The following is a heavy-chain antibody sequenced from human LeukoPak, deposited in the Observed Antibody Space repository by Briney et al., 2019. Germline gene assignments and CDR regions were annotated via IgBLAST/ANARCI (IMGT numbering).Heavy chain of an antibody. CDR1: GGSFSGYY. Sequence: SETLSLTCAVYGGSFSGYYWSWIRQPPGKGLEWIGEINHSGSTNYNPSLKSRVTISVDTSKNQFSLKLSSVTAADTAVYYCARQNFVLWGSCRLGHYYYYGMDVWGQGTTVTVSS. CDR2: INHSGST. CDR3: ARQNFVLWGSCRLGHYYYYGMDV. V-gene: IGHV4-34*01. D-gene: IGHD3-16*02. J-gene: IGHJ6*02.